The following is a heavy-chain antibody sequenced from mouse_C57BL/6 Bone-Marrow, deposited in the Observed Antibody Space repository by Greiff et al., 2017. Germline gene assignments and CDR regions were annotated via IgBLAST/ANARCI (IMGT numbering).Heavy chain of an antibody. D-gene: IGHD1-2*01. J-gene: IGHJ1*03. CDR1: GYTFTSYW. V-gene: IGHV1-59*01. CDR3: ARDLLRLWYFDV. CDR2: IDPSDSYT. Sequence: QVQLQQSGAELVRPGTSVKLSCKASGYTFTSYWMHWVKQRPGQGLEWIGVIDPSDSYTNYNQKFKGKATLTVDTSSSTAYMQLSSLTSEDSAVYYCARDLLRLWYFDVWGTGTTDTVSS.